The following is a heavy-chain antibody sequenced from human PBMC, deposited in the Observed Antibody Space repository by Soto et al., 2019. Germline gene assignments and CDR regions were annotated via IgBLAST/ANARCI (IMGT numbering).Heavy chain of an antibody. Sequence: SVKVSCKASGYTFTSYGISWVGKAPGQGLELVGWISAYNGNTNYAQKLQGRVTMTTDTSTSTAYMELRSLRSDDTAVYYCARDAEILLWFGEVYYYYGMDVWG. V-gene: IGHV1-18*01. CDR3: ARDAEILLWFGEVYYYYGMDV. CDR2: ISAYNGNT. D-gene: IGHD3-10*01. J-gene: IGHJ6*02. CDR1: GYTFTSYG.